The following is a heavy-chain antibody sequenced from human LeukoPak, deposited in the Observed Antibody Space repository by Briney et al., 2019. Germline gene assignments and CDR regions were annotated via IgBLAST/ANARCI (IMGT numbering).Heavy chain of an antibody. Sequence: GASVKVSCKAPGYTFTTHGIAWVRQAPGQGLEWMGWISAHNGDTNYAQSLQGRVTMTTDTSTNTAYMELRSLRSDDTAVYYCARDGYFDLWGRGTLVTVSS. CDR2: ISAHNGDT. J-gene: IGHJ2*01. CDR1: GYTFTTHG. CDR3: ARDGYFDL. V-gene: IGHV1-18*01.